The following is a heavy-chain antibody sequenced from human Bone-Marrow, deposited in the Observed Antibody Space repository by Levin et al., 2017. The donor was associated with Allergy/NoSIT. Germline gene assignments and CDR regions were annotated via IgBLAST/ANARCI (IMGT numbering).Heavy chain of an antibody. V-gene: IGHV4-31*03. CDR2: IYYSGST. CDR3: ARADCSGGSCYSIHRKRSYGYFDL. Sequence: SETLSLTCTVSGGSISSGGYYWSWIRQHPGKGLEWIGYIYYSGSTYYNPSLKSRVTISVDTSKNQFSLKLSSVTAADTAVYYCARADCSGGSCYSIHRKRSYGYFDLWGRGTLVTVSS. J-gene: IGHJ2*01. CDR1: GGSISSGGYY. D-gene: IGHD2-15*01.